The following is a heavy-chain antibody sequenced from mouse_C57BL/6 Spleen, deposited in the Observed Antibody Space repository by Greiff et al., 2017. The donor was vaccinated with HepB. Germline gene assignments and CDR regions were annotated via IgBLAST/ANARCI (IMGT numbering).Heavy chain of an antibody. J-gene: IGHJ3*01. D-gene: IGHD2-2*01. V-gene: IGHV1-15*01. CDR3: TKEEVYYGYEGFAY. CDR2: IDPETGGT. CDR1: GYTFTDYE. Sequence: QVQLKQSGAELVRPGASVTLSCKASGYTFTDYEMHWVKQTPVHGLEWIGAIDPETGGTAYNQKFKGKAILTADKSSSTAYMELRSLTSEDSAVYYCTKEEVYYGYEGFAYWGQGTLVTVSA.